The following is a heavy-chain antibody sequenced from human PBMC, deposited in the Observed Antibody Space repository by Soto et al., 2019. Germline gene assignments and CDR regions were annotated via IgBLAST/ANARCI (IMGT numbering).Heavy chain of an antibody. D-gene: IGHD3-22*01. CDR2: IGIGSSTI. CDR3: ARDQLYYNDISGRPLNAFDV. CDR1: GFTFRNYA. V-gene: IGHV3-48*01. Sequence: TGGSLRLSCAASGFTFRNYAMNWVRQAPGKGLEWVSYIGIGSSTIYYADSVKGRFTISRDNAKNSLYLQMNSLRAEDTAVYYCARDQLYYNDISGRPLNAFDVWGQGTMVTVSS. J-gene: IGHJ3*01.